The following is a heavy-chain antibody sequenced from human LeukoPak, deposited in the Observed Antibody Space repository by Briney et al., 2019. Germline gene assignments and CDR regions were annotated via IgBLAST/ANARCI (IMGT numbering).Heavy chain of an antibody. V-gene: IGHV1-2*02. J-gene: IGHJ4*02. D-gene: IGHD6-19*01. CDR2: INPNSGGT. CDR3: ARVSDISVAAYFDY. CDR1: GYTFTGYY. Sequence: ASVKVSCKASGYTFTGYYMHWVRQAPGQGLEWMGWINPNSGGTNYAQKFQGRVTMTRDTSISTAYMELSRLRSDDTALYYCARVSDISVAAYFDYWGQGTRVTVSS.